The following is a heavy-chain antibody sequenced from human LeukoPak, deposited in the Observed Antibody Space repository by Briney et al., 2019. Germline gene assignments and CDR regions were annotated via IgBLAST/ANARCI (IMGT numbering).Heavy chain of an antibody. Sequence: GGSLRLSCAASGFTFSSYWMHWVRQAPGKGLVWVSRINSDGSSTSYADSVKGRFTISRDNAKNTLYLQMNSLRAEDTAVYYCARIPRVEPRIAVAGTPFDYWGQGTLVTVSS. J-gene: IGHJ4*02. CDR1: GFTFSSYW. D-gene: IGHD6-19*01. CDR2: INSDGSST. V-gene: IGHV3-74*01. CDR3: ARIPRVEPRIAVAGTPFDY.